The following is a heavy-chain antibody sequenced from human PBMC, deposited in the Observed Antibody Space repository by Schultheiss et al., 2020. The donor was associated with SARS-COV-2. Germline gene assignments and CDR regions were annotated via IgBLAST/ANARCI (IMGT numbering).Heavy chain of an antibody. D-gene: IGHD4-17*01. CDR1: GSTFSPYV. J-gene: IGHJ4*02. Sequence: GESLKISCAASGSTFSPYVMHWVRQAPGKGLEWVALISYDGNNRNYTDSVKGPFTISRDNSKTTLYLQMNSLRAEDTAVYYCARDLGVGHYGDYHSAVDYWGQGTLVTVSS. CDR2: ISYDGNNR. V-gene: IGHV3-30*07. CDR3: ARDLGVGHYGDYHSAVDY.